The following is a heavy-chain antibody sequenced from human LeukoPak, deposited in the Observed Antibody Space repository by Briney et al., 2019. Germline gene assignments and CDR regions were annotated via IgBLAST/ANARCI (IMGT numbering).Heavy chain of an antibody. Sequence: PGGSLRLSCAASGFTFSSYAMSWVRRAPGKGLEWVSVISGHGASTYYADSVKGRFTISRDNSKNTLYLQVNSLRAEDTAVYYCAKGRGYYDSSGLTLDYWGQGTLVTVSS. D-gene: IGHD3-22*01. CDR1: GFTFSSYA. J-gene: IGHJ4*02. CDR2: ISGHGAST. V-gene: IGHV3-23*01. CDR3: AKGRGYYDSSGLTLDY.